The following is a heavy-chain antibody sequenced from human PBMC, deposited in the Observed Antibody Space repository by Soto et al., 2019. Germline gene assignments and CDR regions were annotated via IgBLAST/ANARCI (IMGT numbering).Heavy chain of an antibody. CDR3: ARYGHYYDSSGYPDY. CDR2: INADNGNT. Sequence: ASVKVSCKASGYTFTSYAIHWVRQAPGQRLEWMGWINADNGNTKYSQKFQDRVTMTAGTSTSTAYMELRSLRSDDTAVYYCARYGHYYDSSGYPDYWGPGTLVTVSS. J-gene: IGHJ4*02. V-gene: IGHV1-3*01. CDR1: GYTFTSYA. D-gene: IGHD3-22*01.